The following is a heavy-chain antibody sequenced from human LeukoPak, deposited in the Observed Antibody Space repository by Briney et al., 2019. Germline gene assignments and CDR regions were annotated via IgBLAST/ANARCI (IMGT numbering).Heavy chain of an antibody. J-gene: IGHJ4*02. CDR2: ISGSGGST. CDR3: AKKVTQWLVGEDYFDY. D-gene: IGHD6-19*01. V-gene: IGHV3-23*01. CDR1: GFTFSSYA. Sequence: GGSLRLSCAASGFTFSSYAMSWVRQAPGRGLEWVSAISGSGGSTYYADSVKGRFIISRDNSKNTLYLQMNSLRAEDTAVYYCAKKVTQWLVGEDYFDYWGQGTLVTVSS.